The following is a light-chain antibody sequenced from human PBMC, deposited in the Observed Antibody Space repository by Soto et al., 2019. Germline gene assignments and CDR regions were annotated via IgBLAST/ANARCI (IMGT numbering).Light chain of an antibody. CDR3: QQYNNWPLT. V-gene: IGKV3D-15*01. CDR1: QSVSSSY. J-gene: IGKJ4*01. CDR2: GAS. Sequence: DIVLTQSPGTLSLSPGERATLSCRASQSVSSSYLAWYQQKPGQAPRLLIYGASTRATAIPARFSGSGSGTEFTLTIGSLQSEDFAVYYCQQYNNWPLTFGGGTKVDIK.